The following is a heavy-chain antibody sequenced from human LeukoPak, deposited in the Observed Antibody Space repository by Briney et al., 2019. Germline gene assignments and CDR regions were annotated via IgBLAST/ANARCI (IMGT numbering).Heavy chain of an antibody. CDR3: ARAYYDSSGYSDY. CDR2: INPNSGAT. V-gene: IGHV1-2*02. J-gene: IGHJ4*02. D-gene: IGHD3-22*01. Sequence: ASVKVSCKASGYTFTGYYIHWVRQAPGQGLEWMGCINPNSGATNYAQKFQGRVTMTRNTSISISYMELSRLRPDDTAVYYCARAYYDSSGYSDYWGQGTLVTVSS. CDR1: GYTFTGYY.